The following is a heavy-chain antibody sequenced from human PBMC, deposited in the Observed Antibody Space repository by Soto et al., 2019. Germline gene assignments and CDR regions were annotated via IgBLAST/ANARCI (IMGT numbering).Heavy chain of an antibody. J-gene: IGHJ4*02. D-gene: IGHD1-26*01. V-gene: IGHV3-9*01. CDR1: GFTYDAYD. CDR3: AKGRGGSYGGDSFDY. Sequence: EVQLVESGGGLVQPGRALRLSCAASGFTYDAYDMHWVRQAPGKGLEWVSAISWNSGRTAYADSVKGRFTISRDNAKNSLYLQMNSLRAEDTALYHGAKGRGGSYGGDSFDYWGQGTLVTVSS. CDR2: ISWNSGRT.